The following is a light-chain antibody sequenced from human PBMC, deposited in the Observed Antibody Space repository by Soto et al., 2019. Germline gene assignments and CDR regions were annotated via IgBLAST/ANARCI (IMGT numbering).Light chain of an antibody. Sequence: DIQMTQSPSSLSASVGDRVTITCRASRTMSTYLNWYQQKPGKAPKLLIYAASTLRSGVPSRFSGSGSGTDFTLTITSLQPEDFATYYCQQTYSTPSTFGQGTKVEIK. V-gene: IGKV1-39*01. J-gene: IGKJ2*02. CDR1: RTMSTY. CDR2: AAS. CDR3: QQTYSTPST.